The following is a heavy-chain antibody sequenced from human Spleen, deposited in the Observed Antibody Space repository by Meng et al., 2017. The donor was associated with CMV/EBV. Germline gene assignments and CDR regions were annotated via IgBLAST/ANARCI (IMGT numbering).Heavy chain of an antibody. V-gene: IGHV1-2*02. D-gene: IGHD3-22*01. Sequence: ASVKVSCKASGYTLTAYYMHWVRQAPGQGLEWMGWHTPNRGDTNYEQKFQGRVTMTRDTSISTAYMELSRVTSDDTAVYYCARVHYYDSSGYYPGYYYYYGMDVWGQGTTVTVSS. CDR1: GYTLTAYY. CDR3: ARVHYYDSSGYYPGYYYYYGMDV. J-gene: IGHJ6*02. CDR2: HTPNRGDT.